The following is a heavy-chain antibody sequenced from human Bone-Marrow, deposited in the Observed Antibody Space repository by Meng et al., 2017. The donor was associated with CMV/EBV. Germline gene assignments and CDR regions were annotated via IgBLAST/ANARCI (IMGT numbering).Heavy chain of an antibody. Sequence: ESLKISCAASGFTFSSYWMHWVRQAPGKGLVWVSRINSDGSSTSYADSVKGRFTISRDNAKNTLYLQMNSLRAEDTAVYYCASGILPWNYYYGMDVWGQGTTVTVSS. D-gene: IGHD1-14*01. V-gene: IGHV3-74*01. CDR2: INSDGSST. CDR1: GFTFSSYW. J-gene: IGHJ6*02. CDR3: ASGILPWNYYYGMDV.